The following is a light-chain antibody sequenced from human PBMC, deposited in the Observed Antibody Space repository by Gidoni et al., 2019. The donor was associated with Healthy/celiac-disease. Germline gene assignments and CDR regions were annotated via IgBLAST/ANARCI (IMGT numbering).Light chain of an antibody. CDR2: DAS. V-gene: IGKV1-33*01. CDR3: QQYDNLPSIT. Sequence: IQMTQSPSSLSASVGDRVTITCQASQDISNYLNWYHQKPGKAPKLLIYDASNLETGVSSRFSGSGSGTDFTFTISSLQTEDIATYYCQQYDNLPSITFAPGTRLEIK. J-gene: IGKJ5*01. CDR1: QDISNY.